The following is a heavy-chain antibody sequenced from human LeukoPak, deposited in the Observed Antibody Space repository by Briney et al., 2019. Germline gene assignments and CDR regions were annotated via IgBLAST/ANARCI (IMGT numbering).Heavy chain of an antibody. CDR2: INHSGST. J-gene: IGHJ4*02. V-gene: IGHV4-34*01. CDR1: GGSFSGYY. Sequence: TSETQSLTCAVYGGSFSGYYWSWIRQPPGKGLEWIGEINHSGSTNYNPSLKSRVTISVDTSKNQFSLKLSSVTAADTAVYYCARGRVCGGDCYSFDYWGQGTLVTVSS. D-gene: IGHD2-21*02. CDR3: ARGRVCGGDCYSFDY.